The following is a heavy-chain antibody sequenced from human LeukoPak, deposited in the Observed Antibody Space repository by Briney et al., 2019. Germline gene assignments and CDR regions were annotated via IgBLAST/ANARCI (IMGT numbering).Heavy chain of an antibody. CDR3: ARTSTDCLDC. CDR1: GFTVSSNY. J-gene: IGHJ4*02. Sequence: AGGSLRLSCAASGFTVSSNYMSWVRQAPGKGLEWVANIKQDGSEKYYVDSVKGRFTISRDNAKNSLYLQMNNVRAEDTAVYYCARTSTDCLDCWGQGTLVTVSS. D-gene: IGHD2-21*02. V-gene: IGHV3-7*01. CDR2: IKQDGSEK.